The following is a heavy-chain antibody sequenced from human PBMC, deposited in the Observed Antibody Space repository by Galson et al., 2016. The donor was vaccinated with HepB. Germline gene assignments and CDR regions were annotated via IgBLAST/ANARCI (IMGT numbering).Heavy chain of an antibody. V-gene: IGHV3-23*01. CDR1: GFTFRAYG. J-gene: IGHJ4*02. D-gene: IGHD3-22*01. Sequence: SLRLSCAASGFTFRAYGMSWVRQAPGKGLEWVSTNSGSGGLSASGGSTHYADSVKGRFTISRDNSKNTLYLQMSGLRADDTAIYYCAKVSDRANNGYSGAFDSWGQGTLVTVSS. CDR2: NSGSGGLSASGGST. CDR3: AKVSDRANNGYSGAFDS.